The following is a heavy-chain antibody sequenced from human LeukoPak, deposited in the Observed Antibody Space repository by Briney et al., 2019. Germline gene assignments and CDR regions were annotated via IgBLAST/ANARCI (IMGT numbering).Heavy chain of an antibody. D-gene: IGHD6-19*01. V-gene: IGHV3-9*01. CDR3: AKTRLGAVAGA. Sequence: PGGSLRLSCAASGFTFDDYAMHWVRQAPGKGLEWVSGISWNSGSIGYADSVKGRFTISRDNAKNSLYLQMNSLRAEDTAVYYCAKTRLGAVAGAWGQGTLVTVSS. CDR1: GFTFDDYA. CDR2: ISWNSGSI. J-gene: IGHJ5*02.